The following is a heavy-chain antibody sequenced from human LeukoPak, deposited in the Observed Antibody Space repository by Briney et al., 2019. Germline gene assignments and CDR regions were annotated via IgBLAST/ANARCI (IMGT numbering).Heavy chain of an antibody. D-gene: IGHD1-1*01. CDR1: GGFFSSYY. CDR3: ARVPGGALNWFDP. J-gene: IGHJ5*02. CDR2: IYTSGST. V-gene: IGHV4-4*07. Sequence: SETLSLTCTVSGGFFSSYYWSWIRQPAGKGLEWIGRIYTSGSTNYNPSLKSRVTMSVDTSKNQFSLKLRSVTAADTSVYYCARVPGGALNWFDPWGQGTLVTVSS.